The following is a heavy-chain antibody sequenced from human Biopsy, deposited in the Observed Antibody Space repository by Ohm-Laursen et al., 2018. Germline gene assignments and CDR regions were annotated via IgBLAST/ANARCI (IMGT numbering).Heavy chain of an antibody. CDR3: ARDPHGEGRDYGSYFDY. CDR1: GYTFTAFS. Sequence: ASVKVSCNPSGYTFTAFSVHWLRQAPGQGLEWMGWISAYNGHTKFARKFQDRVTMTTDTSTTTAYMDLRSLRSDDTAVYYCARDPHGEGRDYGSYFDYWGQGTLVTVSS. V-gene: IGHV1-18*04. J-gene: IGHJ4*02. CDR2: ISAYNGHT. D-gene: IGHD4-17*01.